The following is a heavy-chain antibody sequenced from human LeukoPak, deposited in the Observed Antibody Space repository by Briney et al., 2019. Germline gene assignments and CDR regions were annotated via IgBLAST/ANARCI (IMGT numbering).Heavy chain of an antibody. J-gene: IGHJ4*02. CDR1: GYSFTGYY. D-gene: IGHD3-9*01. CDR3: ARRYDILTGYPIEYFDY. V-gene: IGHV1-2*02. Sequence: ASVKVSCKASGYSFTGYYMHWVRQAPGQGLEWMGWINPNGGGTNYAQKFQGRVTMTRDTSISTAYMELSRLRSDDTAVYYCARRYDILTGYPIEYFDYWGQGTQVTVSS. CDR2: INPNGGGT.